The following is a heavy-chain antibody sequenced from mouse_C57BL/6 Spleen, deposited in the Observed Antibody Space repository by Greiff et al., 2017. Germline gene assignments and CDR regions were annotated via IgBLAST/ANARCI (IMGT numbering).Heavy chain of an antibody. D-gene: IGHD2-1*01. CDR1: GFNIKDYY. V-gene: IGHV14-2*01. J-gene: IGHJ4*01. Sequence: VQLQHSGAELVKPGASVKLSCTASGFNIKDYYMHWVKQRTEQGLEWIGRIDPEDGETKYAPKFQGKATITATTASNTAYLRLRSLTSEDTTVYYCAIEDYYGNLYYAIDYWGQGTSVTVSS. CDR2: IDPEDGET. CDR3: AIEDYYGNLYYAIDY.